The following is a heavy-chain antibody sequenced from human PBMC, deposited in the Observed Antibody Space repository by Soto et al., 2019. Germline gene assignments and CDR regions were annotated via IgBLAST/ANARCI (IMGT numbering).Heavy chain of an antibody. CDR1: GGSISISNW. CDR2: IYHSGST. D-gene: IGHD3-3*02. CDR3: ARFGDWAQRGAFFDY. J-gene: IGHJ4*02. V-gene: IGHV4-4*02. Sequence: SETLSLTCAVSGGSISISNWWSWVRQPPGKGLEWIGEIYHSGSTNYNPSLKSRVTIAVDKSKNQFSLKLSSVTAADTAVYYCARFGDWAQRGAFFDYWGQGTLVTVSS.